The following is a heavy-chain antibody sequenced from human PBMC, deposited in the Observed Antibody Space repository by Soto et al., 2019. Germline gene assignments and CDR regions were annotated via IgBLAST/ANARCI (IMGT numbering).Heavy chain of an antibody. D-gene: IGHD3-22*01. CDR3: ARDPTDSSGYYYDY. V-gene: IGHV1-18*01. J-gene: IGHJ4*02. CDR2: VSAYNANT. Sequence: GASVKVSCKASGYTFTNTSVIWVRQAPGQGLEWMGWVSAYNANTNYAQKFLGRVTMTTDTSTTTAYMELRSLRSDDTAVYYCARDPTDSSGYYYDYWGQGTLVTVSS. CDR1: GYTFTNTS.